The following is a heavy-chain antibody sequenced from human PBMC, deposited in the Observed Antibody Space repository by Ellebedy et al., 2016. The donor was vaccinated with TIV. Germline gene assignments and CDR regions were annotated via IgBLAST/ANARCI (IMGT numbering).Heavy chain of an antibody. CDR1: GFTFSSYS. J-gene: IGHJ4*02. V-gene: IGHV3-48*02. CDR2: ISSSSSTI. CDR3: ARYSSGRRHSGIDY. Sequence: GGSLRLXCAASGFTFSSYSMNWVRQAPGKGLEWVSYISSSSSTIYYADSVKGRFTISRDNAKNSLYLQMNSLRDEDTAVYYCARYSSGRRHSGIDYWGQGTLVTVSS. D-gene: IGHD6-19*01.